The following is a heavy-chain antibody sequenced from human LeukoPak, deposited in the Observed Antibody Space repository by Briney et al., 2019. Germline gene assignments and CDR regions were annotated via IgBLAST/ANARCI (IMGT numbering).Heavy chain of an antibody. V-gene: IGHV3-23*01. CDR2: ITGSGGTT. J-gene: IGHJ6*02. CDR3: AKSVAIYFYYGLAV. D-gene: IGHD5-24*01. CDR1: GFTFSSYA. Sequence: GSLRLSCATSGFTFSSYAMSWVRQAPGKGLEWVSAITGSGGTTSYADSVKGRFTISRDNSKNTLFLQMNSLRVEDTAPYYCAKSVAIYFYYGLAVWGQGTTVTVSS.